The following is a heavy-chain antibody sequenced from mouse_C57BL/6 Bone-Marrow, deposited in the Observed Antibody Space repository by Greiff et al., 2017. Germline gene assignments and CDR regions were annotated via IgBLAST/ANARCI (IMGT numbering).Heavy chain of an antibody. D-gene: IGHD1-1*01. J-gene: IGHJ1*03. CDR1: GYTFTRYG. CDR3: IITTVVSRYWYFEV. Sequence: QVQLQQSGAELARPGASVKLSCKASGYTFTRYGISWVKQRTGQGLEWIGEIYPRSGNTYYNEKFKGKATLTADKSSSTAYMELRSLTSEDSAVYFCIITTVVSRYWYFEVWGTGTTVTVSS. CDR2: IYPRSGNT. V-gene: IGHV1-81*01.